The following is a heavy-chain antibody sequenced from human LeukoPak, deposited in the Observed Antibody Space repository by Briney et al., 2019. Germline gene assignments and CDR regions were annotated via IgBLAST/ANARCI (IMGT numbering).Heavy chain of an antibody. Sequence: GGPLRLSCTVSGFTVSANSMSWVRQAPGKGLEWVSFIYSVTTHYSDSVKGRFTISRDNSKNTLYLQMNSLRAEDTAVYYCARRAGAYSHPYDYWGQGTLVTVSS. CDR2: IYSVTT. CDR3: ARRAGAYSHPYDY. CDR1: GFTVSANS. J-gene: IGHJ4*02. V-gene: IGHV3-53*01. D-gene: IGHD4/OR15-4a*01.